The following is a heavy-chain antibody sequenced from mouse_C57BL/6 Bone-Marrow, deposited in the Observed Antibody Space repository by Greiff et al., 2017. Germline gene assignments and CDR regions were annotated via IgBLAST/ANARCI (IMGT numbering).Heavy chain of an antibody. CDR1: GYTFTSYT. J-gene: IGHJ4*01. CDR2: INPSSGYT. Sequence: QVHVKQSGAELARPGASVKMSCKASGYTFTSYTMHWVKQRPGQGLEWIGYINPSSGYTKYNQKFKDKATLTADKSSSTAYMQLSSLTSEYSAVYYCARDTLPYYYGSSHYYAMDYWGQGTSVTVSS. CDR3: ARDTLPYYYGSSHYYAMDY. V-gene: IGHV1-4*01. D-gene: IGHD1-1*01.